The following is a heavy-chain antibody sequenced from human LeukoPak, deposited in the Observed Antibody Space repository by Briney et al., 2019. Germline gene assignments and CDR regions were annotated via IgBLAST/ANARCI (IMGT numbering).Heavy chain of an antibody. V-gene: IGHV3-11*06. CDR3: ARDSYSSSWYSSAYCFDY. D-gene: IGHD6-13*01. CDR1: GFTFSDYY. CDR2: ISSSSSCT. Sequence: PGGSLRLSCAASGFTFSDYYMSWIRQAPGKGLEWVSYISSSSSCTNYADSVKGRFTISRDNAKNSLYLQMNSLRAKDTAVYYCARDSYSSSWYSSAYCFDYWGRGTLVTVSS. J-gene: IGHJ4*02.